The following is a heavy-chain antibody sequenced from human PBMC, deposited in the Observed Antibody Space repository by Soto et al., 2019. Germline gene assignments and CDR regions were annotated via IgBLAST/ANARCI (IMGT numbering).Heavy chain of an antibody. D-gene: IGHD2-2*01. J-gene: IGHJ5*02. CDR2: IYYSGST. Sequence: PSETLSLTCTVSGGSISSSSYYWGWIRQPPGKGLEWIGSIYYSGSTYYNPSLKSRVTISVDTSKNQFSLKLSSVTAADTAVYYCTRRGDIVVVPAAQGFDPWGQGTLVTVS. CDR3: TRRGDIVVVPAAQGFDP. V-gene: IGHV4-39*01. CDR1: GGSISSSSYY.